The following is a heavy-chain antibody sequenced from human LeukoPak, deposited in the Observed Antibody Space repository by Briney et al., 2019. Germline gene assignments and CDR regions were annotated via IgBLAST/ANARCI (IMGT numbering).Heavy chain of an antibody. CDR3: ARYRYSSSWYVTHLNRGRARYFDY. Sequence: KPSETLSLTCTVSGGSISSSSYYWGWIRQPPGKGLEWIGSIYYSGSTNYNPSLKSRVTISVDTSKNQFSLKLSSVTAADTAVYYCARYRYSSSWYVTHLNRGRARYFDYWGQGTLVTVSS. D-gene: IGHD6-13*01. CDR1: GGSISSSSYY. V-gene: IGHV4-39*07. CDR2: IYYSGST. J-gene: IGHJ4*02.